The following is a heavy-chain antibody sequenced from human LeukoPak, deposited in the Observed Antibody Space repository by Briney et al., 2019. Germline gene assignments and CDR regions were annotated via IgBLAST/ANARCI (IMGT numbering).Heavy chain of an antibody. CDR3: AREFGHCSGDNCFYFFDL. D-gene: IGHD2-15*01. V-gene: IGHV1-18*01. CDR1: GYTLTNYN. Sequence: ASLKVSCRASGYTLTNYNISWVRQAPGQGLEWMGRINTHKGHTNFLQKFQGRVTVTTDLSTNTAHMELRRLRSDDTAVYYCAREFGHCSGDNCFYFFDLWGQGSQVIVSS. CDR2: INTHKGHT. J-gene: IGHJ4*02.